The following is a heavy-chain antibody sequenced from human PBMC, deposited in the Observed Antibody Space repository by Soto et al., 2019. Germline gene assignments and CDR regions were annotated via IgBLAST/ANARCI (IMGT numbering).Heavy chain of an antibody. CDR1: GFIFSNYG. J-gene: IGHJ4*02. Sequence: SLRLSCTASGFIFSNYGLSWVRQAPGKGLEWVSRINYDGSNTNFADSVKGRFTISRDNAKNTLYLQMKSLRAEDTAVYYCARASSGWNYFDYWGQGTPVTVSS. V-gene: IGHV3-74*01. CDR3: ARASSGWNYFDY. CDR2: INYDGSNT. D-gene: IGHD6-19*01.